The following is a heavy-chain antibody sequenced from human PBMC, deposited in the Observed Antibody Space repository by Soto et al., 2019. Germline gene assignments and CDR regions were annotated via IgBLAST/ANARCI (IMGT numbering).Heavy chain of an antibody. CDR3: ARGGGSITGTTFGY. V-gene: IGHV4-59*01. J-gene: IGHJ4*02. CDR1: GGSISSYY. CDR2: IYYSGST. D-gene: IGHD1-7*01. Sequence: PSETLSLNCTVSGGSISSYYWSWIRQPPGKGLEWIGYIYYSGSTNYNPSLKSRVTISVDTSKNQFSLKLSSVTAADTAVYYCARGGGSITGTTFGYCGQGTLVTVSS.